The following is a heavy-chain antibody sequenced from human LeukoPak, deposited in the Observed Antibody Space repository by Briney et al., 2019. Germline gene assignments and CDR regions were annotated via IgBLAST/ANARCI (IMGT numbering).Heavy chain of an antibody. J-gene: IGHJ4*02. CDR1: DGSSSSSGYY. D-gene: IGHD1-14*01. CDR2: IYYSGST. V-gene: IGHV4-39*01. Sequence: SDIRSRTCTVADGSSSSSGYYWGGVRPPPGKGLEGIGSIYYSGSTYYNPSLKSRVTISVDTSKNQFSLNLSSVTAADTAVYYCARGGSVTYRIDYWGQGTLVTVSS. CDR3: ARGGSVTYRIDY.